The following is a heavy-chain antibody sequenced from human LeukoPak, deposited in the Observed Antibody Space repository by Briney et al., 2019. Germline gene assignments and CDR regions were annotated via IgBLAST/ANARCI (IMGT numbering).Heavy chain of an antibody. V-gene: IGHV4-59*01. CDR1: GGSISSYY. J-gene: IGHJ6*03. CDR2: IYYSGST. CDR3: ARDRGKRGSAYYHYMDV. Sequence: SETLSLTCTVSGGSISSYYWSWIRQPPGKGLEWIGYIYYSGSTNYNPSLKSRVTISVDTSKNQFSLKLSSVTAADTAVYYCARDRGKRGSAYYHYMDVWGKGTTVTVSS. D-gene: IGHD3-10*01.